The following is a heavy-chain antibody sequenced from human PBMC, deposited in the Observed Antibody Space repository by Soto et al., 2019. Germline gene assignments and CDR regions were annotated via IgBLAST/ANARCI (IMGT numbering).Heavy chain of an antibody. V-gene: IGHV3-30-3*01. D-gene: IGHD5-12*01. J-gene: IGHJ4*02. CDR2: ISYDGSNK. Sequence: GGSLRLSCAASGFTFSSYAMHWVRQAPGKGLEWVAVISYDGSNKYYADSVKGRFTISRDNSKNTLYLQMNSLRAEDTAVYYCARAPRGIVATISIGYWGQGTLVTVSS. CDR3: ARAPRGIVATISIGY. CDR1: GFTFSSYA.